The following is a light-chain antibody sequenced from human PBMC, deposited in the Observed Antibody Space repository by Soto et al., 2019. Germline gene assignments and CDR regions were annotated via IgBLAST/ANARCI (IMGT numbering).Light chain of an antibody. CDR3: SSYADSNDLV. CDR1: SSDVGRYNY. J-gene: IGLJ1*01. V-gene: IGLV2-8*01. CDR2: EVT. Sequence: QSALTQPPSASGSRGQSVTISCTGTSSDVGRYNYVSWYQQHSGKAPKLIIYEVTKRPSGVPDRFSGSKSGNTASLTVSGLQADDEADYYCSSYADSNDLVFGAGTKVTVL.